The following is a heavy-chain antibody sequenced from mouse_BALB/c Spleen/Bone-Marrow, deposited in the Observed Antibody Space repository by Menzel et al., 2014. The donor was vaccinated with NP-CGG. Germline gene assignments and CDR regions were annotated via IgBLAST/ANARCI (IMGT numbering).Heavy chain of an antibody. CDR2: IDPANGNT. Sequence: HLVESGAELVKPGASVKLSCTASGFNIKDTYMHWVKQRPEQGLEWIGRIDPANGNTKYDPKFQGKATITADTSSNTAYLQLSSLTSEDTAVYYCATMITDWYFDVWGAGTTVTVSS. CDR1: GFNIKDTY. J-gene: IGHJ1*01. D-gene: IGHD2-4*01. CDR3: ATMITDWYFDV. V-gene: IGHV14-3*02.